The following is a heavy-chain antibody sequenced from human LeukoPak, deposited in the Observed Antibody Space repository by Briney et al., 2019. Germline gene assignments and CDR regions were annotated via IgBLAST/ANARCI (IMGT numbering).Heavy chain of an antibody. Sequence: SETLSLTCTVSGGSISSGGYYWSWIRQHPGKGLEWIGYIYYSGSTYYNPSLKSRVTISVDTSKNQFSLKLSSVTAADTAVYYCARARLLKGGSMSYWGQGTLVTVSS. J-gene: IGHJ4*02. CDR3: ARARLLKGGSMSY. V-gene: IGHV4-31*03. D-gene: IGHD1-26*01. CDR2: IYYSGST. CDR1: GGSISSGGYY.